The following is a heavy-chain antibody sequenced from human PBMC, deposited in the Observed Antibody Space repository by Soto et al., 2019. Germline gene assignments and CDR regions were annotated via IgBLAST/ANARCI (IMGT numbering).Heavy chain of an antibody. CDR3: HGYGY. V-gene: IGHV3-53*01. D-gene: IGHD5-12*01. CDR1: GFTVSSANY. Sequence: EVQLVESGGGLIQPGGSLRLSCVVSGFTVSSANYMSWVRQAPGKGLEWVSVIYSAGTTYYADSVKGRFTISRDNSKNTLYLQMNSLRAEDTAVYYCHGYGYWGQGTLVNVSS. CDR2: IYSAGTT. J-gene: IGHJ4*02.